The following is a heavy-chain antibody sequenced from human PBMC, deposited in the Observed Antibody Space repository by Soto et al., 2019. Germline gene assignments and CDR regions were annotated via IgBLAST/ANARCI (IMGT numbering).Heavy chain of an antibody. V-gene: IGHV1-3*04. CDR2: INTGNGNT. D-gene: IGHD5-12*01. J-gene: IGHJ5*02. CDR1: GITFSTYA. CDR3: ARAISGYVT. Sequence: ASVKVSCKASGITFSTYAIHWVRQAPGQRLEWMGWINTGNGNTRYSQKLQDRVTLTRDTSASTAFMDLSSLRSEDTAIYYCARAISGYVTWGQGTQVTVS.